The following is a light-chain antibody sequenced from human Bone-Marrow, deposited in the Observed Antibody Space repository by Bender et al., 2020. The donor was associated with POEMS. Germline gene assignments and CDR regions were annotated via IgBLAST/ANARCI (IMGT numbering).Light chain of an antibody. CDR3: GTWDSGQNSVV. CDR2: EDS. Sequence: QSVLTQPPSVSGAPGQRVTISCSGSSSNIGAAYDVHWYQQVPGTAPKLLIYEDSKRLSGVPDRFSGTKFGTSATLGITGLHTGDEADYYCGTWDSGQNSVVFGGGTKLTVL. J-gene: IGLJ2*01. V-gene: IGLV1-51*02. CDR1: SSNIGAAYD.